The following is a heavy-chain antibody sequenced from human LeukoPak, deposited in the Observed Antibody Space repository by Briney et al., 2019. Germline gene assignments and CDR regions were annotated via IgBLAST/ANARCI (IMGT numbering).Heavy chain of an antibody. V-gene: IGHV3-7*04. D-gene: IGHD5-24*01. CDR3: TRVGYIDEGIDY. Sequence: PPGGSLRLSCVASGFPFSSYWMTWVRQAPGKGLEWVANIKQDGSKKSYVDSVKGRFTISRDNAKNSLYLQMNSLRAEDTAIYYCTRVGYIDEGIDYWGQGTLVTVSP. CDR1: GFPFSSYW. CDR2: IKQDGSKK. J-gene: IGHJ4*02.